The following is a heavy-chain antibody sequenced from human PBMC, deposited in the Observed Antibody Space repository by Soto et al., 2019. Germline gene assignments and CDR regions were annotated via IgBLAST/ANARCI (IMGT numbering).Heavy chain of an antibody. CDR1: AGYISSGFYF. Sequence: LSLTCTVSAGYISSGFYFWSWMRQPPGKGLEWLGHIYSSGTAYYNPSLKSRLTISVDASKNQFSLKLTSVTAADTAIYYCASRQQQVALVDYWGQGTLVTVSS. V-gene: IGHV4-30-4*01. CDR3: ASRQQQVALVDY. J-gene: IGHJ4*02. D-gene: IGHD5-12*01. CDR2: IYSSGTA.